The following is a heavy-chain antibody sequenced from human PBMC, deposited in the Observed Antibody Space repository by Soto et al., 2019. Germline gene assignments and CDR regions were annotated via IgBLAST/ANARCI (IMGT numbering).Heavy chain of an antibody. CDR1: GFTFSSYG. D-gene: IGHD6-25*01. Sequence: GGSLRLSCAASGFTFSSYGMHWVRQAPGKGLEWVAVIWYDGSNKYYADSVKGRFTISRDNSKNTLYLQMNSLRAEDTAVHYCARDSRHSRRPATPLWYWGQGTLVTVSS. V-gene: IGHV3-33*01. CDR2: IWYDGSNK. CDR3: ARDSRHSRRPATPLWY. J-gene: IGHJ4*02.